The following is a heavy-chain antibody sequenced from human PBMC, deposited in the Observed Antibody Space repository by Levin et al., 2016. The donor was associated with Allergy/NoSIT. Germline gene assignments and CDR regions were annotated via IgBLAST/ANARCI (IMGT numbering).Heavy chain of an antibody. CDR3: AHIPLR. CDR2: IYSGGGI. V-gene: IGHV3-53*01. J-gene: IGHJ6*02. Sequence: GESLKISCAASGFTVGNNFMSWVRQTPGKGLEWVSLIYSGGGIYYADSVKGRFTISRDNSKNTLYLQMNSLRAEDTAVYYCAHIPLRWGQGTTVTVSS. CDR1: GFTVGNNF.